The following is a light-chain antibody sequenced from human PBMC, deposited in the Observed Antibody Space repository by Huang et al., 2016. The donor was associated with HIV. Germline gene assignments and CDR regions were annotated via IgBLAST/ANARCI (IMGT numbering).Light chain of an antibody. CDR3: QHRSNWPPIT. CDR1: QSVNTY. J-gene: IGKJ5*01. CDR2: DAS. Sequence: EIVLTQSPATLSLSPGERATLSCRASQSVNTYLVWYQQKPGQAPRLLIYDASNRATGIPARFSGSGSGTDFTLTISSLEPEDFTIYYCQHRSNWPPITFGQGTRLDIK. V-gene: IGKV3-11*01.